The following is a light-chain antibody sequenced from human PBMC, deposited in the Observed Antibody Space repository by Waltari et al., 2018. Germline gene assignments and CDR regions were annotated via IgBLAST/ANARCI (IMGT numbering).Light chain of an antibody. CDR3: CSHAGSDTFWV. CDR1: SSDVGGYDF. CDR2: YVS. J-gene: IGLJ3*02. Sequence: QSALTQPRSVSGPPGQSVTISCTGTSSDVGGYDFLSWYQQHPGKAPKLIMYYVSQRPSAGPDRFSGAKSGNTASLTITGLQAEDEAEYYCCSHAGSDTFWVFGGGTKVTVL. V-gene: IGLV2-11*01.